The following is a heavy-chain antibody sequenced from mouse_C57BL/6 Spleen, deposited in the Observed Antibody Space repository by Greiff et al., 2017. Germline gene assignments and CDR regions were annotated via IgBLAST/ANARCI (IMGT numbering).Heavy chain of an antibody. CDR2: IWGDGST. J-gene: IGHJ4*01. CDR3: AETAQATKGYAMDY. V-gene: IGHV2-3*01. D-gene: IGHD3-2*02. CDR1: GFSLTSYG. Sequence: VQLQQSGPGLVAPSQSLSITCTVSGFSLTSYGVSWVRQPPGKGLEWLGVIWGDGSTNYHSALISRLSISKDNSKSQVFLKLNSLQTDDTATYYCAETAQATKGYAMDYWGQGTSVTVSS.